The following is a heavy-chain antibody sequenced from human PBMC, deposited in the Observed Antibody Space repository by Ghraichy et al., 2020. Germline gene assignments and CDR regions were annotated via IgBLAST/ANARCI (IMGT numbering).Heavy chain of an antibody. CDR1: GFSFSYYR. CDR2: IKQDGSEE. Sequence: GGSLRLSCAASGFSFSYYRMGWVRQAPGKGLEWVANIKQDGSEEYYVDSVKGRFTIFRDNAKNSLYLQMNGLTVEDTAVYYCVRGRGGDYWGQGTLVTVSS. V-gene: IGHV3-7*04. CDR3: VRGRGGDY. D-gene: IGHD1-26*01. J-gene: IGHJ4*02.